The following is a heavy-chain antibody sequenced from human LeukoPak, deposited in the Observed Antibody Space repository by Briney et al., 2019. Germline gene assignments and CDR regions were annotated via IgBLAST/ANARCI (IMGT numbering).Heavy chain of an antibody. J-gene: IGHJ6*03. CDR2: IRSKAYGGTT. D-gene: IGHD6-19*01. V-gene: IGHV3-49*04. CDR1: GFTFGDYA. Sequence: LSGGSLRLSCTASGFTFGDYAMSWVRQAPGKGLEWVGFIRSKAYGGTTEYAASVKGRFTISRDDSKSIAYLQMNSLKTEDTAVYYCTRVGIAVAGTGYYYYYYMDAWGKGTTVTISS. CDR3: TRVGIAVAGTGYYYYYYMDA.